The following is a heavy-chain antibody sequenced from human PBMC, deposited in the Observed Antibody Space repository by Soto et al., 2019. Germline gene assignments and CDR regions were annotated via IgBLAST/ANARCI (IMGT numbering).Heavy chain of an antibody. J-gene: IGHJ4*02. CDR1: GFTFSSSW. CDR3: ARGPTGWYGYDF. V-gene: IGHV3-74*01. D-gene: IGHD6-19*01. Sequence: EAQLVESGGGLVQPGGSLRLSCAASGFTFSSSWMHWVRQAPGKGLVWVSRINSDESRTNYADSVKGRFTISRDNAKNTLYLEMYSLRAEETALYYCARGPTGWYGYDFWGQGTLVTVSS. CDR2: INSDESRT.